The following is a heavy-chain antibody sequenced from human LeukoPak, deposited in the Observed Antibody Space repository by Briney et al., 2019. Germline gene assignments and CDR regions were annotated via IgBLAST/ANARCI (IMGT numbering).Heavy chain of an antibody. Sequence: SETLSLTCTVSGGSISYYYWSWIRQPPGKGLDWIGYIYYSGSTNYNPSLKSRVTLSVDTSKNQFSLKLSSVIAADTAVYYCARDQEYSGSYYRYFDFWGQGALVTVSS. CDR1: GGSISYYY. CDR2: IYYSGST. V-gene: IGHV4-59*01. CDR3: ARDQEYSGSYYRYFDF. J-gene: IGHJ4*02. D-gene: IGHD1-26*01.